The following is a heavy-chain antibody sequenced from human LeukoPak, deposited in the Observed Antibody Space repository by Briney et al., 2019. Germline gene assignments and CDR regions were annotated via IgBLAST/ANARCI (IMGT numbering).Heavy chain of an antibody. CDR1: GVSIDSYH. Sequence: PSETLSLTCSVSGVSIDSYHWSWVRQAPGKGLEWVSAISGSGGSTYYADSVKGRFTISRDNSKNTLYLQMNSLRAEDTAVYYCAKEGYYDSSGYYSSSPYYFDYWGQGTLVTVSS. V-gene: IGHV3-23*01. J-gene: IGHJ4*02. CDR3: AKEGYYDSSGYYSSSPYYFDY. D-gene: IGHD3-22*01. CDR2: ISGSGGST.